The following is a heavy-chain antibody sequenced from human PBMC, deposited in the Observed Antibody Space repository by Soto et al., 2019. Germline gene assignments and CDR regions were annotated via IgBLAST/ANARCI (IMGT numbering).Heavy chain of an antibody. CDR2: ISSSSSYI. J-gene: IGHJ4*02. V-gene: IGHV3-21*01. Sequence: EVQLVESGGGLVKPGGSLRLSCAASGFTFSSYSMNWVRQAPGKGLEWVSSISSSSSYIYYADSVKGRLTISRDNAKNSLYLQMNSLRAEDTAVYYCARDREWLGPAGNYWGQGTLVTVSS. CDR1: GFTFSSYS. D-gene: IGHD6-19*01. CDR3: ARDREWLGPAGNY.